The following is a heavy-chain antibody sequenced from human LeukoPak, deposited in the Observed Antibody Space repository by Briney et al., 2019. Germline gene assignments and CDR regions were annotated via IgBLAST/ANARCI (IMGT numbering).Heavy chain of an antibody. Sequence: SETLSLTCTVSGDSISSSSYYWGWIRQPPGKGLEWIGSIYHSGSTYYNPSLKSRVTISVDTSKNQFSLKLSSVTAADTAVYYCARSLSGSSGAISYWGQGTLVTVSS. J-gene: IGHJ4*02. V-gene: IGHV4-39*07. CDR1: GDSISSSSYY. CDR3: ARSLSGSSGAISY. CDR2: IYHSGST. D-gene: IGHD1-26*01.